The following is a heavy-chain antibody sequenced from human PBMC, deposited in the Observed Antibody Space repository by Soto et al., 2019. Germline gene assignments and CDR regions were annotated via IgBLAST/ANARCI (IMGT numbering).Heavy chain of an antibody. J-gene: IGHJ3*02. Sequence: GSLRLSCAASGFTFNNYAMSWVRQAPGKGLEWVSAISGGGGSTYYADSVKGLFTISRDNSKNRLSLQMDSLRAEDTAVYYCATSSSGYLLDAFDIWGQGTMVTVSS. CDR1: GFTFNNYA. V-gene: IGHV3-23*01. D-gene: IGHD3-22*01. CDR3: ATSSSGYLLDAFDI. CDR2: ISGGGGST.